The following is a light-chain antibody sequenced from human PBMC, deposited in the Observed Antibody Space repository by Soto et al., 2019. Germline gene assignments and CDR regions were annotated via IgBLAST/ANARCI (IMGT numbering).Light chain of an antibody. CDR3: SSYTSSSTLVV. V-gene: IGLV2-14*01. J-gene: IGLJ2*01. CDR1: SSDVGGYKY. Sequence: QSALTQPASVSGSPGQSITISCTGTSSDVGGYKYVSWYQQHPGQAPQLMIYDVSNRPSGVSNRFSGSKSRNTASLTISGLQGEDEADDYCSSYTSSSTLVVFGGGSKLTV. CDR2: DVS.